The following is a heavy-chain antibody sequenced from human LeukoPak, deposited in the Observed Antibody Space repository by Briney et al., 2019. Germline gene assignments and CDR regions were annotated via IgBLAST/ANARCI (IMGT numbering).Heavy chain of an antibody. J-gene: IGHJ3*02. V-gene: IGHV3-11*01. CDR1: GFTFSDYY. CDR3: ARYPERIQLWSRAFDI. D-gene: IGHD5-18*01. Sequence: PGGSLRLSCAASGFTFSDYYMSWIRQAPGKGLEWVSYISSSGSTIYYADSVKGRFTISRDNAKNSLYLQMNSLRAEDTAVYYCARYPERIQLWSRAFDIWGQGTMVTVSS. CDR2: ISSSGSTI.